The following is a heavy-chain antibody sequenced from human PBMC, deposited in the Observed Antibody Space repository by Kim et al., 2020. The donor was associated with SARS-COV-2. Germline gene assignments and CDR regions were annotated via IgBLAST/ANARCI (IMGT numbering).Heavy chain of an antibody. CDR3: ARGGISSPSLSAHNYYYGMDG. Sequence: SVKVSCKASGGTFSSYAISWVRQAPGQGLEWMGGIIPIFGTANYAQKFQGRVTITADESTSTAYMELSSLRSEDTAVYYCARGGISSPSLSAHNYYYGMDGWVQGTTVTVSS. CDR1: GGTFSSYA. D-gene: IGHD6-6*01. J-gene: IGHJ6*02. V-gene: IGHV1-69*13. CDR2: IIPIFGTA.